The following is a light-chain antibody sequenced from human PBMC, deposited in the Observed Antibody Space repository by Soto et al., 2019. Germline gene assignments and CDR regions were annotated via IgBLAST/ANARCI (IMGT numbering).Light chain of an antibody. Sequence: QSALTQPASVSGSPGQSITISCSGPTTDIHDFNSISWYQHHPGKAPKLIVYDVTRRPSGVSRRFSGSKSGLTASLTVSGLLPEDEADYYCASYAGGNKVFGTGTKLTVL. CDR3: ASYAGGNKV. V-gene: IGLV2-14*01. CDR1: TTDIHDFNS. CDR2: DVT. J-gene: IGLJ1*01.